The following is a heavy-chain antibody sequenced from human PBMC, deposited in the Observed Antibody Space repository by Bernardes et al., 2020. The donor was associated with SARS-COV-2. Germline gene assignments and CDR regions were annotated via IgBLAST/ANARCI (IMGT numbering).Heavy chain of an antibody. J-gene: IGHJ4*02. CDR2: IFGSGYGT. CDR1: GFTFSSYV. Sequence: GGSLRLSCAASGFTFSSYVMNWVRQAPGKGLDWVSGIFGSGYGTFYADSVRGRFTISRDNSKNTLYLQMNSLRDEDTAIYYCAKDGAPTVGGLMLNADYLDYCGQGPLVIVSS. CDR3: AKDGAPTVGGLMLNADYLDY. V-gene: IGHV3-23*01. D-gene: IGHD3-16*01.